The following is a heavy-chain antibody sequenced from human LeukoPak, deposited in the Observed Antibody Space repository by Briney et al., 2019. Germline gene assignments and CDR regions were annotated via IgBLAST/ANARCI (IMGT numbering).Heavy chain of an antibody. V-gene: IGHV3-30*18. CDR1: GFTFSTYG. CDR2: ISYDGSNK. J-gene: IGHJ4*02. CDR3: ANDRSMGLDC. D-gene: IGHD3-10*01. Sequence: PGGSLRLSCAASGFTFSTYGMHWVRQAPGKGLEWVAVISYDGSNKYYADSVKGRFTISRDNSKNTLYLQINSLRAEDTAVYYCANDRSMGLDCWGQGTLVSVSS.